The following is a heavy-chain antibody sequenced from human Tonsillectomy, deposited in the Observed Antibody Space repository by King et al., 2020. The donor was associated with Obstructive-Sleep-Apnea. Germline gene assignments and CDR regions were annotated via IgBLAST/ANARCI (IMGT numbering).Heavy chain of an antibody. V-gene: IGHV3-9*01. D-gene: IGHD6-19*01. CDR2: ISWNSGSL. Sequence: VQLVESGGGLVQPGRSLRLSCAASGFTFDDYAMHWVRQAPGKGLEWVSDISWNSGSLVYADSVKGRFTISRDNAKNSLFLQMNSLRPEDTALYYCAKASAAVAGLGYFDLWGRGTLVTVSS. CDR3: AKASAAVAGLGYFDL. J-gene: IGHJ2*01. CDR1: GFTFDDYA.